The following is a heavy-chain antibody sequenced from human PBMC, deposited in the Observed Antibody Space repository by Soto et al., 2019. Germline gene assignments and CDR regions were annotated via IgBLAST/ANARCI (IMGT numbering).Heavy chain of an antibody. CDR2: IFSNDEK. D-gene: IGHD3-22*01. Sequence: QVTLKESGPVLVKPTETLTLTCTVSGFSLSNARMGVSWIRQPPGKALEWLAHIFSNDEKSYSTSLKSRLTISKDTSKSQVVLTMTNMDPVDTATYYCARTPRSGYPLHYYYGMDVWGQGTTVTVSS. CDR1: GFSLSNARMG. V-gene: IGHV2-26*01. CDR3: ARTPRSGYPLHYYYGMDV. J-gene: IGHJ6*02.